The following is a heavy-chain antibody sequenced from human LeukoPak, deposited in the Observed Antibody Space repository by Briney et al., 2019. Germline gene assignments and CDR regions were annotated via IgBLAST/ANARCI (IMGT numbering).Heavy chain of an antibody. CDR2: IITILGIA. J-gene: IGHJ5*02. CDR1: GGTFISYA. V-gene: IGHV1-69*04. D-gene: IGHD3-10*01. Sequence: SVKVSCKASGGTFISYAVSWVRQAPGQGLEWMGRIITILGIANYAQKFQGRVTITADKSTSTAYMELSSLRSEDTAVYYCARESRGIPWGQGTLVTVSS. CDR3: ARESRGIP.